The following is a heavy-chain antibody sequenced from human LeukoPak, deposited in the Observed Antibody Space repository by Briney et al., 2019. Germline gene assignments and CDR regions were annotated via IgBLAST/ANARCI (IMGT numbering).Heavy chain of an antibody. V-gene: IGHV3-30*03. J-gene: IGHJ4*02. CDR1: GFTFSSYG. D-gene: IGHD3-22*01. Sequence: GGSLRLSCAASGFTFSSYGMHWVRQAPGKGLEWVAVISYDGSNKYYADSVKGRFTISRDNSKNTLYLQMNSLRAEDTAVYYCARVNYYDSRYYFDYWGQGTLVTVSS. CDR2: ISYDGSNK. CDR3: ARVNYYDSRYYFDY.